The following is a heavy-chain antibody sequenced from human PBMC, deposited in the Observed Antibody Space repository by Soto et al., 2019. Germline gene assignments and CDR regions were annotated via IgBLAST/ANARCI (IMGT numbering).Heavy chain of an antibody. CDR1: GFTLSNAW. D-gene: IGHD3-3*01. CDR2: ISNDGSNK. CDR3: ARTGLQIIQATSYYYGLDV. J-gene: IGHJ6*02. V-gene: IGHV3-30*03. Sequence: GGSLRLSCAASGFTLSNAWMNWVRQAPGKGLEWVAVISNDGSNKYYADSVKGRFTISRDNSKNTLYLQMNNLRAEDTAVYYCARTGLQIIQATSYYYGLDVWGQGTTVTVSS.